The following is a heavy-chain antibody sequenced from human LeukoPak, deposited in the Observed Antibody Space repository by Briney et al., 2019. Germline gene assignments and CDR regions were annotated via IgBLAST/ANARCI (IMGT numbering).Heavy chain of an antibody. Sequence: WFSAISGMAGSTYYADSVKGRFTISRENSKNTMYLQMNSLRAEDTAVYYCANPGVGAPVWGQGTLVTVSS. V-gene: IGHV3-23*01. D-gene: IGHD1-26*01. J-gene: IGHJ4*02. CDR3: ANPGVGAPV. CDR2: ISGMAGST.